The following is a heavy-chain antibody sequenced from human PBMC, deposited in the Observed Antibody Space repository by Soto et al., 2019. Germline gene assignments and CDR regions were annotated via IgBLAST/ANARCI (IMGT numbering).Heavy chain of an antibody. CDR3: ARVRREYDTSGPVDY. CDR1: GYTFTTYY. Sequence: ASVKVSCKASGYTFTTYYIHWARQAPGQGLEWMGIINPTGGRTTHAQKFQGRVTMTRDTSTSTVYMELSSLRSEDTAVYYCARVRREYDTSGPVDYWGQGTLVTVSS. V-gene: IGHV1-46*01. J-gene: IGHJ4*02. CDR2: INPTGGRT. D-gene: IGHD3-9*01.